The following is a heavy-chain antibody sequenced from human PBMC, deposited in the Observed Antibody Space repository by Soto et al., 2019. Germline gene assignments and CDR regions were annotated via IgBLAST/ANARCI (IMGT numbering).Heavy chain of an antibody. CDR3: AKIYSGYDLDY. Sequence: QVQLVESGGGVVQPGRSLRLSCAASGFTFSSYGMHWVRQAPGKGLEWVAVISYDGSNKYYADSVKGRFTISRDNSKNTLYLQMNSLRAEDTGVYYCAKIYSGYDLDYWGQGTLVTVSS. CDR2: ISYDGSNK. CDR1: GFTFSSYG. V-gene: IGHV3-30*18. J-gene: IGHJ4*02. D-gene: IGHD5-12*01.